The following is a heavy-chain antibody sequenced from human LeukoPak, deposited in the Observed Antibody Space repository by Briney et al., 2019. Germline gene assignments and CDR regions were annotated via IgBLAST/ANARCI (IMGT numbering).Heavy chain of an antibody. J-gene: IGHJ4*02. D-gene: IGHD3-22*01. V-gene: IGHV3-7*01. CDR1: GFTFRSYW. Sequence: GGSLRLSCAVSGFTFRSYWMSWVRQAPGKGLEWVANIKEDGSERYYVDSVKGRFTISRDNAKNSLYLQMNSLRAEDTAVYYCASHRDYYDSSGLCAFDCWGQGTLVTVSS. CDR2: IKEDGSER. CDR3: ASHRDYYDSSGLCAFDC.